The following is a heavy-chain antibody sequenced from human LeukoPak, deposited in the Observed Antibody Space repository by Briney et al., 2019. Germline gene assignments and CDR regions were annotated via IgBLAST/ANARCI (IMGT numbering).Heavy chain of an antibody. CDR2: ISYDGSNK. J-gene: IGHJ4*02. Sequence: GRSLRLSCAASGFTFSSYGMHWVRQAPGKGLEWVAVISYDGSNKYYADSVKGRFTISRDNPKNTLYLQMNSLRAEDTAVYYCAKDGQPLHYYDSSGYLGYFDYWGQGTLVTVSS. D-gene: IGHD3-22*01. CDR1: GFTFSSYG. V-gene: IGHV3-30*18. CDR3: AKDGQPLHYYDSSGYLGYFDY.